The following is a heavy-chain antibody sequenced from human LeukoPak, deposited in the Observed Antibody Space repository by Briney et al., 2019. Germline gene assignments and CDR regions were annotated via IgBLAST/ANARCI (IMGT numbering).Heavy chain of an antibody. D-gene: IGHD4-17*01. Sequence: ASETLSLTCTVSGGSISSGDYYWSWIRQPPGKGLEWIGYIYYSGSTYYNPSLKSRVTISVDTSKNQFSLKLSSVTAADTAVYYCARLWNDYGDYPRTYWYFDLWGRGTLVTVSS. CDR2: IYYSGST. J-gene: IGHJ2*01. CDR1: GGSISSGDYY. V-gene: IGHV4-30-4*01. CDR3: ARLWNDYGDYPRTYWYFDL.